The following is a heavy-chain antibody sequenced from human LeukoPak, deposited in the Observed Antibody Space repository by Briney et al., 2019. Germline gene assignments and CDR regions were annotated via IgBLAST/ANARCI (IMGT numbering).Heavy chain of an antibody. V-gene: IGHV4-59*01. Sequence: SETLSLTCTVSGGSISSYYWTWIRQPPGKGLEWIGDIFYSGSTNYNPSLKSRLTISADTSKNQFSLKLISVTAADTAVYYCARFIDYSSGWFDYWGQGTLVTVSS. CDR3: ARFIDYSSGWFDY. CDR1: GGSISSYY. D-gene: IGHD6-19*01. CDR2: IFYSGST. J-gene: IGHJ4*02.